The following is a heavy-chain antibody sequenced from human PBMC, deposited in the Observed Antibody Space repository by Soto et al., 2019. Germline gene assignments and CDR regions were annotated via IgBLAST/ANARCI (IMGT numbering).Heavy chain of an antibody. D-gene: IGHD2-21*01. CDR3: AKVLGAIRAGQRIHAFDI. J-gene: IGHJ3*02. Sequence: GSLRLSCAASGFTFSSYSMNWVRQAPGKGLEWVSYISSSSSTIYYADSVKGRFTISRDNAKNSLYLQMNSLRAEDTAVYYCAKVLGAIRAGQRIHAFDIWGQGTMVTVSS. CDR2: ISSSSSTI. CDR1: GFTFSSYS. V-gene: IGHV3-48*01.